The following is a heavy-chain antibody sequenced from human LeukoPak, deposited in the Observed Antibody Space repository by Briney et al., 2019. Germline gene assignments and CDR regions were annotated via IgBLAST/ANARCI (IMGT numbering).Heavy chain of an antibody. Sequence: SVKVSCKASGYTFTNYHMNWVRQAPGQGLEWMGGIIPIFGTANYAQKFQGRVTITADKSTSTAYMELSSLRSEDTAVYYCAAGYGDPRTDYWGQGTLVTVSS. V-gene: IGHV1-69*06. CDR1: GYTFTNYH. CDR3: AAGYGDPRTDY. CDR2: IIPIFGTA. D-gene: IGHD4-17*01. J-gene: IGHJ4*02.